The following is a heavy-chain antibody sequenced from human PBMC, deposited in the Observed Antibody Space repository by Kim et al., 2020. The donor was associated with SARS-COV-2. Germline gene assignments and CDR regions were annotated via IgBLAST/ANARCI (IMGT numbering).Heavy chain of an antibody. J-gene: IGHJ4*02. Sequence: KGRFTNSRENSKNTLDLQMNSLVAEDTAVYYCAKGGSIAAAGNRAIDSWGQGTLVTVSS. V-gene: IGHV3-23*01. D-gene: IGHD6-13*01. CDR3: AKGGSIAAAGNRAIDS.